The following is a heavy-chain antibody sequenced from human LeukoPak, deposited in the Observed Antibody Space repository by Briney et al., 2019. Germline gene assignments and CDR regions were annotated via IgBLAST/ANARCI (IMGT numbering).Heavy chain of an antibody. D-gene: IGHD5-12*01. V-gene: IGHV1-69*06. CDR2: IIPIFGTA. CDR3: ARVLFPRGYSGYDEAYYYYMDV. Sequence: GASVKVSCKASGGTFSSYAISWVRQAPGQGLEWMGGIIPIFGTANYAQKFQGRVTITADKSTSTAYMELSSLRSEDTAVYYCARVLFPRGYSGYDEAYYYYMDVWGKGTTVTVSS. CDR1: GGTFSSYA. J-gene: IGHJ6*03.